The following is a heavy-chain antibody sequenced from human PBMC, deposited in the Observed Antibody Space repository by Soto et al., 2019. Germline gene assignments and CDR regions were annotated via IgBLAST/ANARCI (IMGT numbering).Heavy chain of an antibody. D-gene: IGHD4-4*01. CDR1: GGSISSYY. CDR3: ASYSYGMDV. J-gene: IGHJ6*02. CDR2: IYYSGST. Sequence: SETLSLTCTVSGGSISSYYWSWIRQPPGKGLEWIGYIYYSGSTNYNPSLKSRVTISVDTSKNQFSLKLSSVTAADTAVYYCASYSYGMDVWGQGTTVTV. V-gene: IGHV4-59*01.